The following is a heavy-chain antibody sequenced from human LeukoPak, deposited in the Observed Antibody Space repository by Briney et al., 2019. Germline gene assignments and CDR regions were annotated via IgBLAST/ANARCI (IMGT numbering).Heavy chain of an antibody. CDR3: AREFGSSSQAFTPDYYYMDV. CDR2: INPTGGST. CDR1: GYTFTSYY. D-gene: IGHD6-6*01. Sequence: GASVKVSCKASGYTFTSYYMHWVRQAPGQGLEWMGLINPTGGSTGYAQKFQGRVTMTRDTSISTAYMELSRLRSDDTAVYYCAREFGSSSQAFTPDYYYMDVWGKGTTVTVSS. J-gene: IGHJ6*03. V-gene: IGHV1-2*06.